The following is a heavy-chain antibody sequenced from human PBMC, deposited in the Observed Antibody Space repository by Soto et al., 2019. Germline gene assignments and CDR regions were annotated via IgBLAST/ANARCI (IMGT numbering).Heavy chain of an antibody. CDR3: TRPPGGDSSGWYGWFDP. Sequence: GGSLRLSCTASGFTFGEYAMSWVRQAPGKGLDWVGFIRSKAYGGTTEYAASVKGRFTISRDDSKSIAYLKMNSLKSEDTAVYYCTRPPGGDSSGWYGWFDPWGQGTLVTVSS. V-gene: IGHV3-49*04. CDR2: IRSKAYGGTT. D-gene: IGHD6-19*01. J-gene: IGHJ5*02. CDR1: GFTFGEYA.